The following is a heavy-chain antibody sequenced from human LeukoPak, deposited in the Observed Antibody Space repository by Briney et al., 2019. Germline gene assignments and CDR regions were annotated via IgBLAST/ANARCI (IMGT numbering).Heavy chain of an antibody. Sequence: SETLSLTCTVSGGSISIGVYCWSWIRQHPGNGLEWIGYIYYSGSTYYNPSLKSRVTISVDTSKNQFSLKLSSVTAADTAVYYCARAVARGPFDYWGQGTLVTVSS. V-gene: IGHV4-31*03. CDR1: GGSISIGVYC. CDR2: IYYSGST. CDR3: ARAVARGPFDY. J-gene: IGHJ4*02. D-gene: IGHD6-6*01.